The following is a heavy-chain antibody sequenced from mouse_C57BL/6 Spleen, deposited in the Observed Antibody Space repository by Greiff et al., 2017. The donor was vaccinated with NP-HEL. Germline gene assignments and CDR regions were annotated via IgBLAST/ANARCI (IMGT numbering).Heavy chain of an antibody. V-gene: IGHV1-69*01. CDR3: ARRGDGYYYAMDY. CDR1: GYTFTSYW. CDR2: IDPSDSYT. Sequence: QVQLKQPGAELVMPGASVKLSCKASGYTFTSYWMHWVKQRPGQGLEWIGEIDPSDSYTNYNQKFKGKSTLTVDKSSSTAYMQLSSLTSEDSAVYYCARRGDGYYYAMDYWGQGTAVTVSS. J-gene: IGHJ4*01. D-gene: IGHD2-3*01.